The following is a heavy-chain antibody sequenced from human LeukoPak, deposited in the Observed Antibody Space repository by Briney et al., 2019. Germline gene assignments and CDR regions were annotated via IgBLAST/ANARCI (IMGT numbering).Heavy chain of an antibody. Sequence: GGSLTLSCTASGFPFKQCQELCLRHATGKGLESVSRINTDGTVTTYADSVKGRFTLSRDNADNTISVQIHRVSGEDRAVYYCATKQWMAPPPDSLGEGTPVSVS. CDR2: INTDGTVT. V-gene: IGHV3-74*01. CDR1: GFPFKQCQ. CDR3: ATKQWMAPPPDS. D-gene: IGHD6-19*01. J-gene: IGHJ5*02.